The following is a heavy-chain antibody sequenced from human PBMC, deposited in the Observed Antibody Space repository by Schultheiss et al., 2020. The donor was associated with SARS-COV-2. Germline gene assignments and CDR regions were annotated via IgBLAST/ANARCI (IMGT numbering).Heavy chain of an antibody. CDR3: ARDGSSGTTRGSFDY. CDR1: GFTVSSNY. V-gene: IGHV3-53*05. J-gene: IGHJ4*02. CDR2: IYSGGST. Sequence: GGSLRLSCAASGFTVSSNYMSWVRQAPGKGLEWVSVIYSGGSTYYADSVKGRFTISRDNSKNTLYLQMNSLRAEDTAVYYCARDGSSGTTRGSFDYWGQGSLVTVSS. D-gene: IGHD1-7*01.